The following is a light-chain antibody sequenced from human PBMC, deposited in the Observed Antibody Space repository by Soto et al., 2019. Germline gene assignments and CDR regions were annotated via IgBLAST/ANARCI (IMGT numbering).Light chain of an antibody. CDR1: QSISSY. Sequence: DIQMTQSPSSLSASVGDRVTLTCRASQSISSYLNWYQLKPGRPPKLLIYFASSLQAGVPSRFSGAGSETDFTLTITDLPPEDFTSYFCLQTDSVPYTFGQGT. CDR3: LQTDSVPYT. CDR2: FAS. V-gene: IGKV1-39*01. J-gene: IGKJ2*01.